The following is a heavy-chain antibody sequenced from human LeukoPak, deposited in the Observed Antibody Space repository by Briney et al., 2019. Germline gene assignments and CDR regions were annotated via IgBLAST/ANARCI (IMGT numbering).Heavy chain of an antibody. Sequence: GGSLRLSCAASGFTFSTFSRSWMSWVRQAPGKGLEWVANIKEDGSQKYYVDSVKGRFTISRDNAKNSLYLQMNSLRAEDTAVYYCARKVGLAGRWFDPWGQGTLVTVSS. CDR2: IKEDGSQK. CDR3: ARKVGLAGRWFDP. V-gene: IGHV3-7*01. J-gene: IGHJ5*02. CDR1: GFTFSTFSRSW. D-gene: IGHD6-19*01.